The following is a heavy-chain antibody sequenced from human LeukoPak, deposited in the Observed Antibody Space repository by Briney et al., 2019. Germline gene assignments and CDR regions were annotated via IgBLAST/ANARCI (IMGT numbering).Heavy chain of an antibody. CDR2: INSDGSST. CDR1: GFTFSSYW. Sequence: GGSLRLSCAASGFTFSSYWMHWVREAPGKGLVWVSRINSDGSSTSYADSVKGRFTISRDNAKNTLYLQMNSLRAEDTAVYYCAREGPAATRKTYGMDVWGKGTTVTVSS. CDR3: AREGPAATRKTYGMDV. D-gene: IGHD2-2*01. V-gene: IGHV3-74*01. J-gene: IGHJ6*04.